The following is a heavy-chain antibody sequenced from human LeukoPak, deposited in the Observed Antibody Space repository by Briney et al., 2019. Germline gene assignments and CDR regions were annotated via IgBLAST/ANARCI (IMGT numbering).Heavy chain of an antibody. J-gene: IGHJ3*02. CDR1: GFTFSDYS. CDR2: INHSGST. V-gene: IGHV4-34*08. CDR3: ATLWTRITMVRGVIGGRKNAFDI. D-gene: IGHD3-10*01. Sequence: PGGSLRLSCAASGFTFSDYSMDWVRQPPGKGLEWIGEINHSGSTNYNPSLKSRVTISVDTSKNQFSLKLSSVTAADTAVYYCATLWTRITMVRGVIGGRKNAFDIWGQGTMVTVSS.